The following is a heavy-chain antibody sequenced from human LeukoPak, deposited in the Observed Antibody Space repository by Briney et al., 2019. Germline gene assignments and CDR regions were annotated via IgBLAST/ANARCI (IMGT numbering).Heavy chain of an antibody. CDR3: ARKTAVGSYFDY. D-gene: IGHD3-10*01. CDR1: GFTFSAYW. Sequence: PGGSLRLSCAASGFTFSAYWMSWVRQAPGKGLEWVANIKQDGSDKYYVDSVKGRFTISRDNAKNSLHLQMNSLRAEDTAAYYCARKTAVGSYFDYWGQGTPVTVSS. V-gene: IGHV3-7*03. CDR2: IKQDGSDK. J-gene: IGHJ4*02.